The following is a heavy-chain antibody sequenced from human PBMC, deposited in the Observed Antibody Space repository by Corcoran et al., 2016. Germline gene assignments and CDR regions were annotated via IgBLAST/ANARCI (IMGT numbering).Heavy chain of an antibody. CDR3: AKDISVGVGATYYYFGMDV. CDR1: GFTFDEYT. CDR2: ISWDGGCT. Sequence: EVQLVDSGGVVVQPGGSLRISCAASGFTFDEYTMHWDRQASGKGLEWVSLISWDGGCTYYAYSVKGRFNISRDNSKNSLYIQMNSLRKKDTALYHCAKDISVGVGATYYYFGMDVWGQGTTVTDSS. D-gene: IGHD1-26*01. J-gene: IGHJ6*02. V-gene: IGHV3-43*01.